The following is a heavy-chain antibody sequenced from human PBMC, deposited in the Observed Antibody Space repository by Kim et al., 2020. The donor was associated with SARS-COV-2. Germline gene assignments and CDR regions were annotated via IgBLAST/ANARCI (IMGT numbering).Heavy chain of an antibody. Sequence: GGSLRLSCAASGFTVSSNYMSWVRQAPGKGLEWVSVIYSGGSTYYADSVKGRFTISRDNSKNTLYLQMNSLRAEDTAVYYCARRGYSGYEEFDYWGQGTLVTVSS. CDR2: IYSGGST. CDR3: ARRGYSGYEEFDY. CDR1: GFTVSSNY. D-gene: IGHD5-12*01. V-gene: IGHV3-53*01. J-gene: IGHJ4*02.